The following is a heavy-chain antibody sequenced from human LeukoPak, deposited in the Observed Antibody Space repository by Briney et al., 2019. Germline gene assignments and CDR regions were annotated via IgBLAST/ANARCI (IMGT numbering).Heavy chain of an antibody. V-gene: IGHV3-48*03. CDR3: ATYYYDSSGPFGY. D-gene: IGHD3-22*01. CDR2: ISSSGSTI. Sequence: PGGSLRLSCAASGFTFSSYEMNWVRQAPGKGLEWVSYISSSGSTIYYADSVKGRFTISRDNAKNSLYLQMNSLRAEDTAVYYCATYYYDSSGPFGYWGQGTLVTVSS. CDR1: GFTFSSYE. J-gene: IGHJ4*02.